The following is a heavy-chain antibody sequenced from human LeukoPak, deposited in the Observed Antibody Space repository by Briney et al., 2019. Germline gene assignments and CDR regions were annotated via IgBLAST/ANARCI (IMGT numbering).Heavy chain of an antibody. D-gene: IGHD3-22*01. CDR3: AKRGVVIRVILVGFHKEAYYFDS. J-gene: IGHJ4*02. CDR2: ISGSGGRP. V-gene: IGHV3-23*01. CDR1: GVTLSNYG. Sequence: GGSLRLSCAVSGVTLSNYGMAWVRQAPGKGLEWVAGISGSGGRPNYADSVKGRFAISRDNAKNTLYLQMNSLRAEDTAVYFCAKRGVVIRVILVGFHKEAYYFDSWGQGALVSVSS.